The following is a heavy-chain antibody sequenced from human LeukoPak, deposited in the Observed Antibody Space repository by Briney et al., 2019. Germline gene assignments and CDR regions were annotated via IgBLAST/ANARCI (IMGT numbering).Heavy chain of an antibody. CDR2: IKQDGSEK. J-gene: IGHJ6*03. CDR1: GFTSSSYS. Sequence: GGSLRLSCAASGFTSSSYSMTWVRQAPGEGLDWVANIKQDGSEKYYVDSMKGRFTISRDNAKNSLYLQMNSLRAEDTAVYYCARGVYRNIEYYYYMDVWGKGTTVTVSS. CDR3: ARGVYRNIEYYYYMDV. V-gene: IGHV3-7*01. D-gene: IGHD1-14*01.